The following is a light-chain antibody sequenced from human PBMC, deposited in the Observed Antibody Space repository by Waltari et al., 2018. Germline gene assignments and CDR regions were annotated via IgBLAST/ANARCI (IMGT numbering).Light chain of an antibody. V-gene: IGKV1-5*03. CDR1: QSISTW. Sequence: DIQMTQRTSNLSAPGGERVTIPCRASQSISTWLAWYQPKPGKAPNVLIYKASSVESGAPSRFSGSGSATEFTLTSSILQPDDFATYYCQQYSGYLYTFGQGTKLEIK. J-gene: IGKJ2*01. CDR2: KAS. CDR3: QQYSGYLYT.